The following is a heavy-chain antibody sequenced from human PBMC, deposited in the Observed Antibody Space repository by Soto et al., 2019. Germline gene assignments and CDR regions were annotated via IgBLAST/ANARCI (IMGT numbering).Heavy chain of an antibody. V-gene: IGHV3-7*01. CDR3: ASARHIGH. Sequence: XGSLRLSCAASGVTFGNYWMSWVRQAPGKGPEWVANIKQDGSERNYVDSVKGRFTISRDNAENSLYLQMNSLRVEDTGVYYCASARHIGHWGQGTLVTVSS. J-gene: IGHJ4*02. CDR1: GVTFGNYW. D-gene: IGHD2-21*01. CDR2: IKQDGSER.